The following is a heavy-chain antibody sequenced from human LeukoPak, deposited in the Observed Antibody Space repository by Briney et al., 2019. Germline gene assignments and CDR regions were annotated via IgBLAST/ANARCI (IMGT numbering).Heavy chain of an antibody. V-gene: IGHV4-4*02. CDR2: IYHSGST. CDR3: AKDGEAFDY. Sequence: PSGTLSLTCVVSGGSISSINWWSWVRQPPGKGLEWIGEIYHSGSTNYNPSLKSRVTMSVDKSKNQFSLRLTSVTAADTAVYYCAKDGEAFDYWGQGTLVTVST. CDR1: GGSISSINW. J-gene: IGHJ4*02. D-gene: IGHD3-10*01.